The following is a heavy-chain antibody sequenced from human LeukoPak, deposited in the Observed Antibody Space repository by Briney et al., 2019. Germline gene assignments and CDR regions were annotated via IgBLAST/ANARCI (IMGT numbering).Heavy chain of an antibody. CDR2: IYYSGRT. CDR1: GGSISSDY. D-gene: IGHD2-2*02. V-gene: IGHV4-59*08. J-gene: IGHJ5*02. Sequence: SETLSLTCTVSGGSISSDYWSWIRQPPGKELEWIGYIYYSGRTNYNPSLKSRVTMSVDTSKHQFALRLTSVTAADTAVYHCASYRPGNWFDPWGQGTLVTVSS. CDR3: ASYRPGNWFDP.